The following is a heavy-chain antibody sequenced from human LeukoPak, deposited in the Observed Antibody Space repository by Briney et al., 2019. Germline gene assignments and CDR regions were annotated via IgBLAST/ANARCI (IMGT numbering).Heavy chain of an antibody. CDR1: GGTFSSYA. CDR3: ASTYSSSYGLYYYGMDV. CDR2: IIPIVGTA. D-gene: IGHD6-6*01. V-gene: IGHV1-69*13. Sequence: SVKVSCKASGGTFSSYAFSWVRQAPGQGLEWMGGIIPIVGTANYAQKFQGRVTITADESTSTAYMELSSLRSEDTAVYYCASTYSSSYGLYYYGMDVWGQGTTVTVSS. J-gene: IGHJ6*02.